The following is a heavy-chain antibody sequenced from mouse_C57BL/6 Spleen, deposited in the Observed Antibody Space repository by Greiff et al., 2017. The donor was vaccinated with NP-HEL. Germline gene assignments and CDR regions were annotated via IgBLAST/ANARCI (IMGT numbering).Heavy chain of an antibody. CDR2: IYPGDGDT. Sequence: VQLQQSGAELVKPGASVKISCKASGYAFSSYWMNWVKQRPGKGLEWIGQIYPGDGDTNSNGKFKGKATLTADKSSSTAYMQLSSLTSEDSAVYFCARYSNYLYYFDYWGQGTTLTVSS. V-gene: IGHV1-80*01. D-gene: IGHD2-5*01. CDR1: GYAFSSYW. J-gene: IGHJ2*01. CDR3: ARYSNYLYYFDY.